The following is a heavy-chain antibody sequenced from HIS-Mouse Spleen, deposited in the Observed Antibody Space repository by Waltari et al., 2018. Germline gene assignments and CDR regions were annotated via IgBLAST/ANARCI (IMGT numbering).Heavy chain of an antibody. CDR1: GFTVSSNY. V-gene: IGHV3-53*01. D-gene: IGHD6-13*01. CDR2: IYSGGST. Sequence: EVQLVESGGGLIQPGGSLRLSCAASGFTVSSNYMSWVRQAPGEGLEWVSVIYSGGSTYYADSVKGRFTISRDNSKNTLYLQMNSLRAEDTAVYYCAGGVGSSWYYFDYWGQGTLVTVSS. J-gene: IGHJ4*02. CDR3: AGGVGSSWYYFDY.